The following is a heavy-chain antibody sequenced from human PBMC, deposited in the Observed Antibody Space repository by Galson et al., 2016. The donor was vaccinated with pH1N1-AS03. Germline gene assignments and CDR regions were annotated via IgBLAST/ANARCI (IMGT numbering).Heavy chain of an antibody. D-gene: IGHD3-10*02. V-gene: IGHV3-30*09. J-gene: IGHJ6*02. CDR3: ARGRVFDDYYYGLDV. CDR2: ISFESSNK. Sequence: SLRLSCATSGFDFSRSPMHWVRQAPGKGLEWVSVISFESSNKRYADSVEGRLVISRDNSNNMVYLQMNSLRSEDTAVYYCARGRVFDDYYYGLDVWGQGTTVIVSS. CDR1: GFDFSRSP.